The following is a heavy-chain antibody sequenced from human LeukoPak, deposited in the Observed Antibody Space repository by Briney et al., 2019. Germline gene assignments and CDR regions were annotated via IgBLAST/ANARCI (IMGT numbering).Heavy chain of an antibody. Sequence: SETLSLTCTVSGGSISSGSYYWSWIRQPAGKGLEWIGRIYTSGSTNYNPSLKSRVTISVDTSKNQFSLKLSSVTAADTAVYYCAREVMWDWDRSLGSGLDYWGQGTLVTVSS. CDR3: AREVMWDWDRSLGSGLDY. CDR2: IYTSGST. J-gene: IGHJ4*02. V-gene: IGHV4-61*02. D-gene: IGHD3-10*01. CDR1: GGSISSGSYY.